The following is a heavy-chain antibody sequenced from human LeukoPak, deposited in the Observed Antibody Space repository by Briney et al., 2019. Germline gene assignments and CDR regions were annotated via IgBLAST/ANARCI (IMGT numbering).Heavy chain of an antibody. Sequence: GGSLRLSCAASGFTFSSYAMNWVRQAPGKGLEWVSGINSSGGGTYYADSVKGRFTISRDNSKNTLYLQMNSLRAEDTAVYYCAKDLSNGDDWFDPWGQGTLVTVSS. CDR3: AKDLSNGDDWFDP. J-gene: IGHJ5*02. V-gene: IGHV3-23*01. D-gene: IGHD4-17*01. CDR2: INSSGGGT. CDR1: GFTFSSYA.